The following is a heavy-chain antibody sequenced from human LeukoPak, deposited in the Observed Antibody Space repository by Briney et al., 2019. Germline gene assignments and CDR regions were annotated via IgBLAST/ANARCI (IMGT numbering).Heavy chain of an antibody. V-gene: IGHV4-34*01. CDR1: GGSFSGYY. J-gene: IGHJ3*02. CDR3: ARASRISSLRHYYYDSSGYYPRPIRRYDAFDI. D-gene: IGHD3-22*01. CDR2: INHSGST. Sequence: SETLSLTCAVYGGSFSGYYWSWIRQPPGKGLEWIGEINHSGSTNYNPSLKSRVTISVDTSKNQFSLKLSSVTAADTAVYYSARASRISSLRHYYYDSSGYYPRPIRRYDAFDIWGQGTMVTVSS.